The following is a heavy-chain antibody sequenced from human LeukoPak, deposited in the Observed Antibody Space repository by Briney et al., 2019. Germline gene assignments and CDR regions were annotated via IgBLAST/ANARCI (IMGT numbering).Heavy chain of an antibody. D-gene: IGHD2-2*01. Sequence: GGSLRLSCAASGFTFSSYGMHWVRQAPCKGLEWVAFIRYDGSNKYYADSVKGRFTISRDNSKNTLYLQMNSLRAEDTAVYYCAKDWGYCSSTSCYPGIPYYMDVWGKGTTVTVSS. CDR3: AKDWGYCSSTSCYPGIPYYMDV. J-gene: IGHJ6*03. V-gene: IGHV3-30*02. CDR1: GFTFSSYG. CDR2: IRYDGSNK.